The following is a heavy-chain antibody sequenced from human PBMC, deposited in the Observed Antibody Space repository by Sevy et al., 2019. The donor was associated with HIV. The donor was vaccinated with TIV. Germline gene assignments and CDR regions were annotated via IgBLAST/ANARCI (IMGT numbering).Heavy chain of an antibody. CDR1: GVSISSGAYS. D-gene: IGHD4-17*01. CDR2: IYHTGNT. CDR3: ARDGGTMTTPGSFDI. J-gene: IGHJ3*02. V-gene: IGHV4-30-2*01. Sequence: SETLSLTCAVSGVSISSGAYSWNWIRQPPGRGLEWIGYIYHTGNTYYNPSLKSRITISLDRSKNQFSLRLGSVTAADTAVYFCARDGGTMTTPGSFDIWGQGTIVTVSS.